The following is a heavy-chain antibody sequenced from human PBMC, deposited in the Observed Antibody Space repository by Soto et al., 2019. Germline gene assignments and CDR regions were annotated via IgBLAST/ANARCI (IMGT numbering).Heavy chain of an antibody. J-gene: IGHJ4*02. Sequence: EVQLVESGGGLVQPGGSLRLSCAASGFTFSTSSMNWVRQAPGKGLEWVSNISSSGGAIYYADSVKGRFTISRDKAKKSLYLQMNSRRDEDTAVYDCARDDRYCSGGGCYSRHYLDYWGQGTLVTVSS. V-gene: IGHV3-48*02. CDR3: ARDDRYCSGGGCYSRHYLDY. CDR1: GFTFSTSS. D-gene: IGHD2-15*01. CDR2: ISSSGGAI.